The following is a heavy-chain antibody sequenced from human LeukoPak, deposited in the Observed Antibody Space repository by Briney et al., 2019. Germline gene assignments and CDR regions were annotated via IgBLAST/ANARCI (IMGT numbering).Heavy chain of an antibody. CDR1: GFTFSSYG. J-gene: IGHJ4*02. CDR2: IRYDGSNT. D-gene: IGHD1-26*01. Sequence: GGSLRLSCAASGFTFSSYGMHWVRQAPGKGLEWVAFIRYDGSNTYYADSVRGRFTISRDNSKNTAYLQMNSLRSEDTAVYYCAKRSGINYGFFDSWGQGTLVTVSS. CDR3: AKRSGINYGFFDS. V-gene: IGHV3-30*02.